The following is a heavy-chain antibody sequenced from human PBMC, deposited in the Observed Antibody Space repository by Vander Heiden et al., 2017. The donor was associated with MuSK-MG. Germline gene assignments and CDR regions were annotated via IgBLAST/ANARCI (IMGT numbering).Heavy chain of an antibody. CDR3: AREGYDYVWGSYRYHFDY. D-gene: IGHD3-16*02. CDR1: GGTFSSYA. J-gene: IGHJ4*02. Sequence: QVQLVQSGAEVKKPGSSVKVSCKASGGTFSSYAISWVRQAPGQGLEWMGGIIPILGIANYAQKFQGRVTITADESTSTAYMELSSLRSEDTAVYYCAREGYDYVWGSYRYHFDYWGQGTLVTVSS. V-gene: IGHV1-69*04. CDR2: IIPILGIA.